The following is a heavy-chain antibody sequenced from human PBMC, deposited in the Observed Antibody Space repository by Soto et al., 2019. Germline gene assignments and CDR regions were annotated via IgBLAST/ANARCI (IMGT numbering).Heavy chain of an antibody. D-gene: IGHD3-22*01. J-gene: IGHJ4*02. CDR3: AKDRAGLIPDHFDY. Sequence: PGGSLRLSCAASGFTFSSYSMAWVRQAPGKGLEWVSRISDSGVNTNYADSMKGRFTISRDNSKNTLYLQMHSLRVEDTAVYYCAKDRAGLIPDHFDYWGQGTLVTVSS. V-gene: IGHV3-23*01. CDR2: ISDSGVNT. CDR1: GFTFSSYS.